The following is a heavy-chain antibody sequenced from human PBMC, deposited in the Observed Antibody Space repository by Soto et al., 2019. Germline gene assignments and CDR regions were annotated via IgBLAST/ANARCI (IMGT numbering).Heavy chain of an antibody. D-gene: IGHD2-2*01. Sequence: WASVKVSCKASGYTFTSYGISWVRQAPGQGLEWVGWISAYNGNTNYAQKLQGRVTMTTDTSTSTAYMELRSLRSDDTAVYYCARYCSSTSCYDYYGMDVWGQGTTVTVSS. CDR3: ARYCSSTSCYDYYGMDV. J-gene: IGHJ6*02. CDR1: GYTFTSYG. CDR2: ISAYNGNT. V-gene: IGHV1-18*04.